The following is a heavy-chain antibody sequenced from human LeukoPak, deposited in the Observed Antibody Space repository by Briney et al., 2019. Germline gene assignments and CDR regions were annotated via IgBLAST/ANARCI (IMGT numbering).Heavy chain of an antibody. CDR2: ISGSGGST. Sequence: GGSLRRSCAASGFTSSSYAMSWVRQAPGKGLEWVSAISGSGGSTYYADSVKGRFTISRDNSKNTLYLQMNSLRAEDTAVYYCAKDTGDIVVVVAAVLYGMDVWGQGTTVTVSS. CDR1: GFTSSSYA. D-gene: IGHD2-15*01. J-gene: IGHJ6*02. CDR3: AKDTGDIVVVVAAVLYGMDV. V-gene: IGHV3-23*01.